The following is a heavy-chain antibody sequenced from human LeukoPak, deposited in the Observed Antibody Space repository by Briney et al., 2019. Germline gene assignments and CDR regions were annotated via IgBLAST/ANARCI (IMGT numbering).Heavy chain of an antibody. CDR3: ARGTVAGTGSY. Sequence: PSETLSLTCAVYGGSFSGYYWSWIRQPPGKGLEWIGEINHSGSTNYNPSLKSRVTISVDTSKNQFSLKLSSVTAADTAVYYCARGTVAGTGSYWGQGTLVTVSS. D-gene: IGHD6-19*01. CDR2: INHSGST. CDR1: GGSFSGYY. V-gene: IGHV4-34*01. J-gene: IGHJ4*02.